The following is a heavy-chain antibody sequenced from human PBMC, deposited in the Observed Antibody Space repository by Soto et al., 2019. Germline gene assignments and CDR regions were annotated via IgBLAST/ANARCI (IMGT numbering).Heavy chain of an antibody. CDR3: AREGSDFWRGSRSDYYYYYGMDG. CDR1: GYTYTNYG. D-gene: IGHD3-3*01. Sequence: ASVQASCTASGYTYTNYGISWVRQAPGQGLEWMGWISAYNGNTNYAQKLQGRVTMTTDTSTSTAYMELRSLRSDDTAVYYCAREGSDFWRGSRSDYYYYYGMDGWGHGTKVTVSS. CDR2: ISAYNGNT. V-gene: IGHV1-18*04. J-gene: IGHJ6*02.